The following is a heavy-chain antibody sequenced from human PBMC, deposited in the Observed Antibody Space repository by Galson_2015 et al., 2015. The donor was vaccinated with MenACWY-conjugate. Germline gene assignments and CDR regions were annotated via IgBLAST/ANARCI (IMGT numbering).Heavy chain of an antibody. CDR1: GGSASSSGYY. D-gene: IGHD2/OR15-2a*01. CDR2: IYDSGTT. V-gene: IGHV4-61*08. J-gene: IGHJ4*02. Sequence: ETLSLTCTVSGGSASSSGYYWTWIRQPPGKGLEWIGLIYDSGTTKYNPSLKGRVTISPDTSKNQVSLKLSSVTAADTAVYYCAREFSYWGQGTLVTVSS. CDR3: AREFSY.